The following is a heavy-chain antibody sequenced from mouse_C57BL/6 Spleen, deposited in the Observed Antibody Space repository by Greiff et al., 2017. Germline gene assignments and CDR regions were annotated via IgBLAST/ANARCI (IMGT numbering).Heavy chain of an antibody. CDR2: INPNNGGT. D-gene: IGHD2-4*01. J-gene: IGHJ3*01. Sequence: EVQLQESGPELVKPGASVKIPCKASGYTFPDYNMDWVKQSHGKSLEWIGDINPNNGGTIYNQKFKGKATLTVDKSSSTAYMELRSLTSEDTAVYYCAREDYDEVFAYWGQGTLVTVSA. V-gene: IGHV1-18*01. CDR3: AREDYDEVFAY. CDR1: GYTFPDYN.